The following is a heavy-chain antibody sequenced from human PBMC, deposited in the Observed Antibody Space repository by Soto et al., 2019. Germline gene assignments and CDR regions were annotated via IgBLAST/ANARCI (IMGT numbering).Heavy chain of an antibody. V-gene: IGHV3-30*03. D-gene: IGHD1-7*01. J-gene: IGHJ4*02. CDR1: GFTFSNYG. CDR3: ARDRGWNCDY. Sequence: QVQLVESGGGVVQPGRSLRVSCAASGFTFSNYGMHWVRQAPGKGLEWVALISSDGSNKYYADSVKGQFSFSRDNSKNTLYLQVNSLRPEDTAVYYCARDRGWNCDYWGQGTLVTVSS. CDR2: ISSDGSNK.